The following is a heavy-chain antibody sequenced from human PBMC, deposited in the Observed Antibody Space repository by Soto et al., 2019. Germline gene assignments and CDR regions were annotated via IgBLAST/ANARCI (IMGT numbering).Heavy chain of an antibody. CDR2: IYHSVST. J-gene: IGHJ5*02. CDR1: GGSFSSGGYS. V-gene: IGHV4-30-2*01. CDR3: ARVPYP. Sequence: SETLSPTCTVSGGSFSSGGYSWSWIRQPPGKGLEWIGYIYHSVSTYYNPSLKSRVTISVDRSKNQFSLKLSSVTAADTAVYYCARVPYPWGQGTLVTVSS.